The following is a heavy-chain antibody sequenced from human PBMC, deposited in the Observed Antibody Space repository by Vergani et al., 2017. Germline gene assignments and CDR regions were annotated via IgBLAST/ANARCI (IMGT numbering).Heavy chain of an antibody. CDR2: IKSKTDGGTT. Sequence: EVQLVESGGGLVKPGGSLRLSCAASGFTFNDAWMSWVRQAPGKGLEWVGRIKSKTDGGTTGYAAPVKGRFIISRDDSKNTLYLQMNSLKTEDTAVYYCTTAVAVASYDFWGQGTLVTVSS. V-gene: IGHV3-15*01. CDR3: TTAVAVASYDF. D-gene: IGHD6-19*01. CDR1: GFTFNDAW. J-gene: IGHJ4*02.